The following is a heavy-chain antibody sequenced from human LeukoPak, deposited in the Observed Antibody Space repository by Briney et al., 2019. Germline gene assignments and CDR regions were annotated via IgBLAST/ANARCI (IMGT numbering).Heavy chain of an antibody. J-gene: IGHJ6*03. Sequence: ASVKVSCKASGYTFTGYYMHWVRQAPGQGLEWTGWINPNSGGTNYAQKFQGRVTMTRDTSISTAYMELSRLRSDDTAVYYCARSSGRSPNRDYMDVWGKGTTVTISS. CDR2: INPNSGGT. V-gene: IGHV1-2*02. CDR1: GYTFTGYY. CDR3: ARSSGRSPNRDYMDV. D-gene: IGHD1-14*01.